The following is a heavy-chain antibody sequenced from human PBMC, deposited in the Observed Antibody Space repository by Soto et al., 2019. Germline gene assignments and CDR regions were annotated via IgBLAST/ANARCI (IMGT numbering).Heavy chain of an antibody. Sequence: QITLKESGPTVVKPTQTLTLTCTFSGFSLSSSGVGVGWIRQPPGKALEWLALIYWDDDKRYSPSLKSRLTITKDTSKKQVVLTMINMDPLDTATYYCAHGTEKFDPWGQGTLVTVSS. J-gene: IGHJ5*02. CDR1: GFSLSSSGVG. V-gene: IGHV2-5*02. CDR3: AHGTEKFDP. CDR2: IYWDDDK.